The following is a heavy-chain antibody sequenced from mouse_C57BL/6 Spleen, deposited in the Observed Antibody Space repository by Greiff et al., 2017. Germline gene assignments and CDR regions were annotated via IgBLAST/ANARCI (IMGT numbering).Heavy chain of an antibody. V-gene: IGHV1-4*01. D-gene: IGHD2-3*01. CDR3: ARSGGWLLRNFDV. J-gene: IGHJ1*03. CDR1: GYTFTSYT. Sequence: QVQLQQSGAELARPGASVTMSCKASGYTFTSYTMHWVKQRPGQGLEWIGYINPSSGYTKYNQKFKDKATLTADKSSSTAYMQLSSLTSEASAVYYGARSGGWLLRNFDVWGTGTTVTVAS. CDR2: INPSSGYT.